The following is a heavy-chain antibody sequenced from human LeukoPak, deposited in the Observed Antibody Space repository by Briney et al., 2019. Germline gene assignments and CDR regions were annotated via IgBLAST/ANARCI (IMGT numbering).Heavy chain of an antibody. Sequence: ARPLKEKALELMGHIYPGDSDTRYRPSLEGRVTISVDKSVSTGYLQWSSLKASDTAVYFCARGEVGSSASHFGYWGQGTLVTVSS. V-gene: IGHV5-51*01. D-gene: IGHD6-6*01. J-gene: IGHJ4*02. CDR3: ARGEVGSSASHFGY. CDR2: IYPGDSDT.